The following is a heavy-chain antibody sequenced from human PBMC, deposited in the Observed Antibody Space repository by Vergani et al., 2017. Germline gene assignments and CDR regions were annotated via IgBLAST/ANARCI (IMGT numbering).Heavy chain of an antibody. CDR1: FDSIRNLY. CDR2: IFPSGNS. CDR3: ARASLRALVGYYYYMDV. V-gene: IGHV4-4*09. Sequence: QVQLQESGPGLVKSSETLSLTCSVSFDSIRNLYCNWIRQPPGKGLEWIGYIFPSGNSDYNPSLKNRVSISLDKSKNQFSLWVNSVTAADTAVYFCARASLRALVGYYYYMDVWGKGKTVVVSS. D-gene: IGHD3-16*02. J-gene: IGHJ6*03.